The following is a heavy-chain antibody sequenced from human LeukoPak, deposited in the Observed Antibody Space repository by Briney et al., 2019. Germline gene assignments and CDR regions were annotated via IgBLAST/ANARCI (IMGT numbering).Heavy chain of an antibody. V-gene: IGHV3-7*01. CDR2: IKQDGSEK. D-gene: IGHD3-3*01. CDR1: GFTFSSYW. Sequence: GGSLRLSCAASGFTFSSYWMSWVRQAPGKGLEWVANIKQDGSEKYYVDSVKGRFTISRDNAKNSLYLQMNSLRAEDTAVYYCARDYDLLHYGMDVWGQGTTVTVSS. CDR3: ARDYDLLHYGMDV. J-gene: IGHJ6*02.